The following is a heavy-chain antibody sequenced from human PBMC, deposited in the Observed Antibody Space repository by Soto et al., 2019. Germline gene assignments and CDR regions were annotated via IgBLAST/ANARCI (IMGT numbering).Heavy chain of an antibody. CDR1: GFTFSNAW. CDR3: TTVGAAASYYYYGMDV. CDR2: IKSKTDGGTT. V-gene: IGHV3-15*07. Sequence: AGGSLRLSCAASGFTFSNAWMNWVRQAPGKGLEWVGRIKSKTDGGTTDYAAPVKGRFTISRDDSKNTLYLQMNSLKTEDTALYYCTTVGAAASYYYYGMDVWGQGTTVTVSS. J-gene: IGHJ6*02. D-gene: IGHD6-13*01.